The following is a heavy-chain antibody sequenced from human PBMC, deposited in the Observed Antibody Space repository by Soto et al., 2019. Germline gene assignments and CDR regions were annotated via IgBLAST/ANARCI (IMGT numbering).Heavy chain of an antibody. J-gene: IGHJ4*02. CDR2: ISAYNGNT. V-gene: IGHV1-18*01. Sequence: QVQLVQSGAEVKKPGASVKVSCKASGYTFTSYGISWVRQAPGQRLEWMGWISAYNGNTNYAQKLQGRVTMTTDTSTSTAYMELRSLRSDDTAVYYCARARQGYSYGYRGLRFDYWGQGTLVTVST. CDR1: GYTFTSYG. CDR3: ARARQGYSYGYRGLRFDY. D-gene: IGHD5-18*01.